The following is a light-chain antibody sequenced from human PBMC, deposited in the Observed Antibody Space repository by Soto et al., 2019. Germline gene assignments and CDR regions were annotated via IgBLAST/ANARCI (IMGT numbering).Light chain of an antibody. Sequence: QSALPQPASVSGSPGQSIPIPCTGTSSDVAGYDYNYVSWYQQHPGKAPKLIIYDVGNRPSGVSNRFSGSKSGNTASLIISGLQAEDEADYFCSSHSGSSIVLFGGGTKLTVL. CDR2: DVG. CDR3: SSHSGSSIVL. V-gene: IGLV2-14*03. CDR1: SSDVAGYDYNY. J-gene: IGLJ3*02.